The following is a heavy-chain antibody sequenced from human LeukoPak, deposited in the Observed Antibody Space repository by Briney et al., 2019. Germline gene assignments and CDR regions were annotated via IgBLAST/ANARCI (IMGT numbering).Heavy chain of an antibody. D-gene: IGHD6-19*01. Sequence: ASVKVSCKASGYTFTSYDINWVRQATGQGLEWMGWMNPNSGNTGYAQKFQGRVTITRNTSISTAYMELSSLRSEDTAVYYCARRIRRGYSSGWYLFDYWGQGTLVTVSS. CDR3: ARRIRRGYSSGWYLFDY. V-gene: IGHV1-8*03. CDR1: GYTFTSYD. CDR2: MNPNSGNT. J-gene: IGHJ4*02.